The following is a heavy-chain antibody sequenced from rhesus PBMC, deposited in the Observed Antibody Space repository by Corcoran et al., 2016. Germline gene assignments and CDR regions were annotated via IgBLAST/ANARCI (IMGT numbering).Heavy chain of an antibody. V-gene: IGHV4S7*01. J-gene: IGHJ5-2*02. CDR3: ARNAPGNSLDV. CDR2: IFGSMGST. CDR1: GGSISGGYG. D-gene: IGHD2-2*01. Sequence: QVQLQESGPGLVKPSETLSLTCAVSGGSISGGYGWSWIRQPPGKGLGWIGHIFGSMGSTYNNPSLKSRVTISTDTSKNQFSLKLSSVTAADTAVYYCARNAPGNSLDVWGRGVLVTVSS.